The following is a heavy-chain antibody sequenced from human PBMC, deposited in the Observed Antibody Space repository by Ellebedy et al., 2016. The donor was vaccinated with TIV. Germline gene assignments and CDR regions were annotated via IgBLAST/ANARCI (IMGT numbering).Heavy chain of an antibody. J-gene: IGHJ4*02. CDR2: MNPNSGNT. V-gene: IGHV1-8*02. D-gene: IGHD5-24*01. Sequence: ASVKVSXXASGGTFSSYAINWVRQATGQGLEWMGWMNPNSGNTGYAQKFQGRVTMTRNTSISTAYMELSSLRSEDTAVYYCARGARRDGYNYYEADYWGQGTLVTVSS. CDR1: GGTFSSYA. CDR3: ARGARRDGYNYYEADY.